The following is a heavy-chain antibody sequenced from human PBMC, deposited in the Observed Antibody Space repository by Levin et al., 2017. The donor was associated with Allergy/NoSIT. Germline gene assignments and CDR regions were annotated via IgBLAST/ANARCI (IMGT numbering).Heavy chain of an antibody. J-gene: IGHJ4*02. CDR2: MSTTASYT. CDR1: GFTFNNYA. V-gene: IGHV3-23*01. D-gene: IGHD2-2*01. CDR3: ARIAVAAGLDY. Sequence: PGGSLRLSCAASGFTFNNYAMSWVRQAPGKGLEWVSSMSTTASYTYYADSMKGRFTISRDSSKNTLYLQMNSLTAEDTAKYYCARIAVAAGLDYWGQGSLVTVSS.